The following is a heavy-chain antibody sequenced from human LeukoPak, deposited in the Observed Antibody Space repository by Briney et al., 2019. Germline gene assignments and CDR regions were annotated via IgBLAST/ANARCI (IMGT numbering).Heavy chain of an antibody. J-gene: IGHJ5*02. V-gene: IGHV4-4*07. CDR2: IYTSGST. CDR3: ARDRGFPYSSSWYKGSNNWFDP. CDR1: GGSFSGYY. D-gene: IGHD6-13*01. Sequence: SETLSLTCAVYGGSFSGYYWSWIRQPAGKGLEWIGRIYTSGSTNYNPSLKSRVTMSVDTSKNQFSLKLSSVTAADTAVYYCARDRGFPYSSSWYKGSNNWFDPWGQGTLVTVSS.